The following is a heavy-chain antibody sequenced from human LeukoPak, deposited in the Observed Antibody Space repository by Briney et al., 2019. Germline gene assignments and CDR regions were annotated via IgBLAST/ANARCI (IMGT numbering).Heavy chain of an antibody. Sequence: GGSLRLSCTASGFIFSNFEMNWVRQAPGKGLQWLAYINSGATSEYYADSVKGRFTISRDNAKNSLYLQMNSLGVQETAMYYCARVICTGGSCFQNDYWGQGTLVTVSS. V-gene: IGHV3-48*03. D-gene: IGHD2-8*02. CDR3: ARVICTGGSCFQNDY. CDR2: INSGATSE. CDR1: GFIFSNFE. J-gene: IGHJ4*02.